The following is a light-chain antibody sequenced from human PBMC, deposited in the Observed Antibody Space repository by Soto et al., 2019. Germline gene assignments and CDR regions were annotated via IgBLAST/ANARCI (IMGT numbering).Light chain of an antibody. J-gene: IGKJ2*01. CDR3: QLYGSSPPRYT. CDR1: QSVSSN. CDR2: DAS. Sequence: EIVMTQSPATLSVSPGERATLSCRASQSVSSNLAWYQQKPGQAPRLLIYDASTRATGVPARFSGSGSGAEFTLTISSLQSEDFAVYYCQLYGSSPPRYTFGQGTKLEIK. V-gene: IGKV3-15*01.